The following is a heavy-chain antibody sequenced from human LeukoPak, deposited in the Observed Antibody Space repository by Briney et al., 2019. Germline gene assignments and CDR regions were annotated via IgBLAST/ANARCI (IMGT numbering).Heavy chain of an antibody. D-gene: IGHD3-10*01. J-gene: IGHJ6*03. CDR1: GGTFSSYA. CDR3: ARDRYYYGSGIGYYMDV. CDR2: IIPIFGTA. V-gene: IGHV1-69*05. Sequence: SSVKVSCKASGGTFSSYAISWVRQAPGQGLEWMGRIIPIFGTASYAQKFQGRVTITTDESTSTAYMELSSLRSEDTAVYYCARDRYYYGSGIGYYMDVWGKGTTVTVSS.